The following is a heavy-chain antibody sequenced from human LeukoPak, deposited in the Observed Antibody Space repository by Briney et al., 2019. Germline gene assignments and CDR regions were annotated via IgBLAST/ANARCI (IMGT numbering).Heavy chain of an antibody. CDR3: ARKYSSSSGSVFDY. CDR2: IYHSGST. V-gene: IGHV4-38-2*02. J-gene: IGHJ4*02. Sequence: SETLSLTCTVSGYSISSGYYWGWIRQPPGKGLEWIGSIYHSGSTYYNPSLKSRVTISVDTSKNQFSLKLSSVTAADTAVYYCARKYSSSSGSVFDYWGQGTLVTVSS. D-gene: IGHD6-6*01. CDR1: GYSISSGYY.